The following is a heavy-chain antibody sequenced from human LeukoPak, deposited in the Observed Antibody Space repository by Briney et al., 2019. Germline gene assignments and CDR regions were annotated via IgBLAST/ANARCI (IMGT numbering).Heavy chain of an antibody. V-gene: IGHV3-30*02. D-gene: IGHD6-13*01. CDR1: GFTFSSYG. J-gene: IGHJ4*02. CDR3: AKDTDIAAAGTLDY. CDR2: IRYDGSNK. Sequence: HPGGSLRLSCAASGFTFSSYGMHWVRQAPGKGLEWVAFIRYDGSNKYYADSVKGRFTISRDNSKNTLYLQMNSLRAEDTAVYYCAKDTDIAAAGTLDYWGQGTLVTVSS.